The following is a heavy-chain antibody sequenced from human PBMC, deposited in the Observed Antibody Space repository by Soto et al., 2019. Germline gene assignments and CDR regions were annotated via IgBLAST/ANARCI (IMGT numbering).Heavy chain of an antibody. J-gene: IGHJ5*02. D-gene: IGHD2-2*01. Sequence: SETLSLTCTVSGGSIISSSYYWGWIRQPPGKGLEWIGSIYYSGSTYYNPSLKSRVTISVDTSKNQFSLKLSSATAADTAVYYCARHNWNCSSTSCYPNWFDPWGQGTLVTVSS. CDR1: GGSIISSSYY. CDR2: IYYSGST. V-gene: IGHV4-39*01. CDR3: ARHNWNCSSTSCYPNWFDP.